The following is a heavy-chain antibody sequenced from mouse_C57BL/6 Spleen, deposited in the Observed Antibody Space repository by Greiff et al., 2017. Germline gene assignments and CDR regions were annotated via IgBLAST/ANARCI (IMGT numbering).Heavy chain of an antibody. D-gene: IGHD1-1*01. Sequence: VKLMESGAELVRPGASVTLSCKASGYTFTDYEMHWVKQTPVHGLEWIGAIDPETGGTAYNQKFKGKAILTADKSSSTAYMELRSLTSEDSAVYYCTRSLLLRYYFDYWGQGTTLTVSS. J-gene: IGHJ2*01. CDR3: TRSLLLRYYFDY. CDR1: GYTFTDYE. V-gene: IGHV1-15*01. CDR2: IDPETGGT.